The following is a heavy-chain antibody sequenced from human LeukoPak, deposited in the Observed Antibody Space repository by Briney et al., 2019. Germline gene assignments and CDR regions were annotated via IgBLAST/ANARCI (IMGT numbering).Heavy chain of an antibody. V-gene: IGHV3-23*01. D-gene: IGHD5-12*01. CDR1: GFTFSSYA. CDR3: ANGPVATDSTYYGMDV. CDR2: ISGSGGST. J-gene: IGHJ6*02. Sequence: PGGSLRPSCAASGFTFSSYAMSWVRQAPGKGLEWVSAISGSGGSTYYADSVKGRFTISRDNSKNTLYLQMNSLRAEDTAVYYCANGPVATDSTYYGMDVWGQGTTVTVSS.